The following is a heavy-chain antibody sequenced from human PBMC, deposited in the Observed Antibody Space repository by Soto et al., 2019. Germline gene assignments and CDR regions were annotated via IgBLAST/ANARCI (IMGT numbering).Heavy chain of an antibody. D-gene: IGHD2-15*01. Sequence: QVQLQESGPGLVKPSETLSLTCTVSSDSITNYYWSWIRQSPGKGLEWIGYIHDSGRSNYNPSLNSRVKISGETSKNQFSLTLNSLTTGGTAVYYCARVGGTRGWYWGQGTLVTVSS. CDR2: IHDSGRS. CDR1: SDSITNYY. V-gene: IGHV4-59*01. CDR3: ARVGGTRGWY. J-gene: IGHJ4*02.